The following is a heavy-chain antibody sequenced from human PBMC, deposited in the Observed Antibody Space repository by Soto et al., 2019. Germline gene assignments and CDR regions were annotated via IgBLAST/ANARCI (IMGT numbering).Heavy chain of an antibody. CDR3: ERLAGYCSTNRCHGDYAMDV. CDR1: GGSINSRSYS. CDR2: FYNNENP. V-gene: IGHV4-39*01. Sequence: SETLSLTCSVSGGSINSRSYSWGWIRQPPGKGLDWIGTFYNNENPNYNPSLKSRVTISVDTSKNQFSLRLTSVTAADTAVYYCERLAGYCSTNRCHGDYAMDVWGQGTTVNVSS. D-gene: IGHD2-2*01. J-gene: IGHJ6*02.